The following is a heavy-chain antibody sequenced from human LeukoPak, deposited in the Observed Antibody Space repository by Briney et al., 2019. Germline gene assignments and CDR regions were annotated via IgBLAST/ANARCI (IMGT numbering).Heavy chain of an antibody. V-gene: IGHV3-30*18. D-gene: IGHD3-22*01. CDR3: AKDHRYYDSSGYYQH. CDR2: ISYDGSNK. Sequence: PGGSLRLSCAASGFTFSSYGMHWVRQAPGKGLEWVADISYDGSNKYCADSVKGRFTISRDNSKNTLYLQMNSLRAEDTGVYYCAKDHRYYDSSGYYQHWGQGTLVTVSS. CDR1: GFTFSSYG. J-gene: IGHJ1*01.